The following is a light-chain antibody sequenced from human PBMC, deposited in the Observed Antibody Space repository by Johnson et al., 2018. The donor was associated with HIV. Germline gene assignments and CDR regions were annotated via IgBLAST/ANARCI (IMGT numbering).Light chain of an antibody. J-gene: IGLJ1*01. V-gene: IGLV1-51*01. CDR3: GTWDSSLSAFYV. Sequence: QSVLTQPPSVSAAPGQKVTISCSGSSSKIGNNYVSWYQHLPGTAPKLLIYDNNKRPSGIPDRFSGPKSGTSATLGVTGRQTGDEAYYYCGTWDSSLSAFYVFGTGTKVTVL. CDR2: DNN. CDR1: SSKIGNNY.